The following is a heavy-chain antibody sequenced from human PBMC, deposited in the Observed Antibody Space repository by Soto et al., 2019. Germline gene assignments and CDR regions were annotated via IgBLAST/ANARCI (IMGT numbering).Heavy chain of an antibody. CDR3: ARVGGTYKSDY. J-gene: IGHJ4*02. CDR1: GFTFSNYG. V-gene: IGHV3-33*01. CDR2: IWYDGGDK. Sequence: VQLVESGGGVVQPGRSLRLSCAASGFTFSNYGMHWVRQAPGKGLEWLAVIWYDGGDKYYADSVKGRFTISRDNSKNLVDLQMNSLRDEDTAVYLCARVGGTYKSDYWGQGTLVTV. D-gene: IGHD3-16*01.